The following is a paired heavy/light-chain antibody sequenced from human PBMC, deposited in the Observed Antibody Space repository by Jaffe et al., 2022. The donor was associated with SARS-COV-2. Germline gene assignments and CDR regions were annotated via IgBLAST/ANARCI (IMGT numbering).Light chain of an antibody. V-gene: IGKV3-20*01. CDR2: DAS. CDR1: QSVYSSY. CDR3: QQYGSSPRT. Sequence: EIVLTQSPGTLSLSPGERATLSCRASQSVYSSYLAWYQQKPGQAPSLLIYDASSRATGIPDRFSGSGSGTDFTLTISRLEPEDFAVYYCQQYGSSPRTFGQGTKVEIK. J-gene: IGKJ1*01.
Heavy chain of an antibody. D-gene: IGHD3-3*01. V-gene: IGHV1-18*01. CDR3: GRDRYAQDFWTSPTGLDP. Sequence: QVQLVQSGAEVKKPGASVKVSCKASGYTFTSYGISWVRQAPGQGLEWMGWISAYNGNTNYSQKLQGRVTMTTDTSTSTAYMELRSLRSDDTAVYYCGRDRYAQDFWTSPTGLDPWGQGTLVTVSS. CDR1: GYTFTSYG. J-gene: IGHJ5*02. CDR2: ISAYNGNT.